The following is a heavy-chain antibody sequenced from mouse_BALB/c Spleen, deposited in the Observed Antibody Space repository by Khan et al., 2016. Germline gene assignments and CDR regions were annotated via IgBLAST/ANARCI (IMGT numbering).Heavy chain of an antibody. J-gene: IGHJ2*01. D-gene: IGHD2-4*01. CDR2: INPSTGYT. V-gene: IGHV1-7*01. CDR1: GYTFTSYW. Sequence: QVQRQQSGAELAKPGASVKMSCKASGYTFTSYWMHWVKQRPGQGLEWIGYINPSTGYTEYNQKFKDKATLTADKSSSTAYMQLSSLTSEDSAVDYCARYDYEYWGQGTTLTVSS. CDR3: ARYDYEY.